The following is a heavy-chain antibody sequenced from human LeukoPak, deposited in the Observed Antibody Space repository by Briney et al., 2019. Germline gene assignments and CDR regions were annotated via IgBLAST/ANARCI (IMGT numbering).Heavy chain of an antibody. CDR1: NDSIILGDYY. D-gene: IGHD3-22*01. CDR2: IYYSGTT. J-gene: IGHJ5*02. V-gene: IGHV4-30-4*02. CDR3: ARGPKDDSSGYYSS. Sequence: SETLSLTCTVSNDSIILGDYYWSWIRQPPGKGLEWIGYIYYSGTTYYNPSLESRVTISVDTSKNQFSLKLSSVTAADTAVYYCARGPKDDSSGYYSSWGQGTLVTVSS.